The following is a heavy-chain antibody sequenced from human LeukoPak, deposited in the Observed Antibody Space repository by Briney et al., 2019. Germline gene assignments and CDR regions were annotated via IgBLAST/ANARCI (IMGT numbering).Heavy chain of an antibody. J-gene: IGHJ1*01. D-gene: IGHD2-15*01. V-gene: IGHV3-30*18. CDR2: ISYDGSNK. CDR3: AKSGVYCSGGSCYFGYFQH. Sequence: PGGSLRLSCAASGFTFSSYGMHWVRQAPGKGLEWVAVISYDGSNKYYADSVKGRFTISRDNSKNTLYLQMNGLRAEDTAVYYCAKSGVYCSGGSCYFGYFQHWGQGTLVTVSS. CDR1: GFTFSSYG.